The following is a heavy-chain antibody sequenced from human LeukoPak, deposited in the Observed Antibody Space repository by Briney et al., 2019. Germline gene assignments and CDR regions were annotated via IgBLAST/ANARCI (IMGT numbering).Heavy chain of an antibody. CDR3: ARWAVGIAARPQYYFDY. V-gene: IGHV3-74*01. CDR1: GFTFSSYW. D-gene: IGHD6-6*01. J-gene: IGHJ4*02. Sequence: GGSLRLSCAASGFTFSSYWMHWVRQAPGKGLVWVSRINTDGSSTSYADFVKGRFTISRDNAKNTLYLQMNSLRAEDTAVYYCARWAVGIAARPQYYFDYWGQGTLVTVSS. CDR2: INTDGSST.